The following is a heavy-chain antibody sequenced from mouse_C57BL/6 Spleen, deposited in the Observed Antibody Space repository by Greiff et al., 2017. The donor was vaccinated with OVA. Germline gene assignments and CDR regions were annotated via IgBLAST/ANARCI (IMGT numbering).Heavy chain of an antibody. CDR2: IYPGDGDT. J-gene: IGHJ4*01. CDR1: GYAFSSYW. V-gene: IGHV1-80*01. CDR3: ARSYGNYDYYAMDY. Sequence: QVQLKESGAELVKPGASVKISCKASGYAFSSYWMNWVKQRPGKGLEWIGQIYPGDGDTNYNGKFKGKATLTADKSCSTAYMQLSSLPSEDSAVYFCARSYGNYDYYAMDYWGQGTSVTVSS. D-gene: IGHD2-1*01.